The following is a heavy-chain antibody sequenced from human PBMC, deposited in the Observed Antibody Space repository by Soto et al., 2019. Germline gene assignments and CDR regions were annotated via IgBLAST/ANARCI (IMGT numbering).Heavy chain of an antibody. CDR1: GRSITRGAYY. V-gene: IGHV4-31*03. Sequence: QVQLQESGPGLVKPAETLSLPCTVSGRSITRGAYYLSWIRHHPGKGLAWIGYIYNSGTTYYNPSLKTRVIISVDTSQNQFSLKLTSVTAADPAVYYCARDPAPWGPGTLVTVSS. CDR3: ARDPAP. J-gene: IGHJ5*02. CDR2: IYNSGTT.